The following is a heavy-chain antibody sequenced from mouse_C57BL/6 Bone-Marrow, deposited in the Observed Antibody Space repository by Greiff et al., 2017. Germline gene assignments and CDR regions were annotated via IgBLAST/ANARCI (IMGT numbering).Heavy chain of an antibody. V-gene: IGHV6-3*01. Sequence: EVKVEESGGGLVQPGGSMKLSCVASGFTFSNYWMNWVRQSPEKGLEWVAQIRLKSDNYATHYAVSVKGRFTISRDDSKSSVYLQMNNLRAEDTGIYYCTEDYGSLFDYWGQGTTLTVSS. CDR1: GFTFSNYW. CDR2: IRLKSDNYAT. CDR3: TEDYGSLFDY. J-gene: IGHJ2*01. D-gene: IGHD1-1*01.